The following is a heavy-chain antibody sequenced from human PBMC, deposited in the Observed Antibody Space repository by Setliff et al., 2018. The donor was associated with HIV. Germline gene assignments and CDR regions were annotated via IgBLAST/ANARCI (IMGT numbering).Heavy chain of an antibody. Sequence: GESLKLSCKGVGYRFTSHWIAWVRQMPGKGLEWMGNIYPGDSETRYSPSFHGQVTFLADTTVDTAYLQWNTLKSSDTAMYYCAREIRTIEGGALDIWGQGTSVTVSS. J-gene: IGHJ3*02. CDR3: AREIRTIEGGALDI. CDR1: GYRFTSHW. CDR2: IYPGDSET. V-gene: IGHV5-51*01. D-gene: IGHD3-16*01.